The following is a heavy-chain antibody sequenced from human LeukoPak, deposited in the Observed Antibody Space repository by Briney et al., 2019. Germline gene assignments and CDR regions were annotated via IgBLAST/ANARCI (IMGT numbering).Heavy chain of an antibody. J-gene: IGHJ4*02. V-gene: IGHV1-69*04. CDR2: IIPILGIA. CDR3: ARVFRRAAGEDY. Sequence: SVKVSCKASGVTFSSYAISWVRQAPGQGLEWMGRIIPILGIANYAQKFQGRVTITADKSTSTAYMELSSVRSEDTAVYYCARVFRRAAGEDYWGQGTLVTVSS. CDR1: GVTFSSYA. D-gene: IGHD6-13*01.